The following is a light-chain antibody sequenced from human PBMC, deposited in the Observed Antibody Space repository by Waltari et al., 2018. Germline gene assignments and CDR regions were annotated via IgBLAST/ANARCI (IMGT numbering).Light chain of an antibody. CDR2: LAS. CDR1: QSLLHSNGNTY. J-gene: IGKJ1*01. Sequence: EIVMTQSPLSLPVTPGEPASISCRSSQSLLHSNGNTYLEWFLQRPGQSPQFLIFLASRQASGVPDRFSGYGSGTDFTLNISRVEAEDVGIYYCMQGLQIPWTFGQGTRADIK. CDR3: MQGLQIPWT. V-gene: IGKV2-28*01.